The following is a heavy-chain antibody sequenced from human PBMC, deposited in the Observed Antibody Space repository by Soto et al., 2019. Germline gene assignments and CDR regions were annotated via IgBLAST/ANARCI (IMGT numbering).Heavy chain of an antibody. V-gene: IGHV4-31*03. CDR3: ARGRGYCISISCYPFDY. J-gene: IGHJ4*02. CDR2: IYYSGST. CDR1: GGSISSGGYY. Sequence: QVQLQESGPGLVKPSQTLSLTCTVSGGSISSGGYYWSWIRQHPGKGLEWIGYIYYSGSTYYNPSLKSRVTISVDTSKNQFSLKLSSVTAADTAVYYCARGRGYCISISCYPFDYWGQGTLVTVSS. D-gene: IGHD2-2*01.